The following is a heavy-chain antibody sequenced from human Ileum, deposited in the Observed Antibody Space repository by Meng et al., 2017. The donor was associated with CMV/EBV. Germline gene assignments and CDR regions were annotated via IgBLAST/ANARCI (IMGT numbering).Heavy chain of an antibody. J-gene: IGHJ4*02. V-gene: IGHV1-8*01. CDR2: MNPNSGNT. CDR3: ARGEYYYDSPFGY. Sequence: TASGYTFTSYDINWVRQATGQGLEWMGWMNPNSGNTGYAQKFQGRVTMTRNTSISTAYMELSSLRSEDTAVYYCARGEYYYDSPFGYWGQGTLVTVSS. D-gene: IGHD3-22*01. CDR1: GYTFTSYD.